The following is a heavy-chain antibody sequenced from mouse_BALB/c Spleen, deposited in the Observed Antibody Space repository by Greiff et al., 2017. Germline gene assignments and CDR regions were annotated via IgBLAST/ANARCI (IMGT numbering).Heavy chain of an antibody. J-gene: IGHJ1*01. D-gene: IGHD2-1*01. CDR3: TRSYYGNF. Sequence: QVQLQQSGPELVKPGASVKISCKASGYTFTDYEMHWVKQTPVHGLEWIGAIDPETGGTAYNQKFKGKATLTADKSSSTAYMELRSLTSEDSAVYYCTRSYYGNFWGAGTTVTVSS. V-gene: IGHV1-15*01. CDR1: GYTFTDYE. CDR2: IDPETGGT.